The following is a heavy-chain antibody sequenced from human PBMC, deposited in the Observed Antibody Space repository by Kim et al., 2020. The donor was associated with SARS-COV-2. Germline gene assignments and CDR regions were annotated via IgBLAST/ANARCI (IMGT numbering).Heavy chain of an antibody. Sequence: GGSLRLSCVASGFNFGAYAMHWVRKAPGKGLEWVAGIWKSDNIYYADSVKGRFTISRDNAKNSLFLEMTGLRPEDTALYYCTRDLSGLDCTSTTCYAYGMDVWGQGTTVVVSS. CDR2: IWKSDNI. CDR3: TRDLSGLDCTSTTCYAYGMDV. V-gene: IGHV3-9*01. CDR1: GFNFGAYA. D-gene: IGHD2-2*01. J-gene: IGHJ6*02.